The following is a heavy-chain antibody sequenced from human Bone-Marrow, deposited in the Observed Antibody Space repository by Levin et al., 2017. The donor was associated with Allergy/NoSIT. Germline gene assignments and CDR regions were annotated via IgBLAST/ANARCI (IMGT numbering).Heavy chain of an antibody. V-gene: IGHV3-23*01. D-gene: IGHD3-16*02. CDR3: AKGQPSRLGELSLFASGPILFDY. CDR1: GFTFSSYA. J-gene: IGHJ4*02. CDR2: ISGSGGST. Sequence: GESLKISCAASGFTFSSYAMSWVRQAPGKGLEWVSAISGSGGSTYYADSVKGRFTISRDNSKNTLYLQMNSLRAEDTAVYYCAKGQPSRLGELSLFASGPILFDYWGQGTLVTVSS.